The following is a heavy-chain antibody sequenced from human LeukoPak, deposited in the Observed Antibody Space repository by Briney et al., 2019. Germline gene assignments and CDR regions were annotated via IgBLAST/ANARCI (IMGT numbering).Heavy chain of an antibody. D-gene: IGHD3-10*01. V-gene: IGHV3-53*01. Sequence: PGGSLRLSCAASGFTVSTNYMNWVRQAPGKGLEWVSILYSGSDTYYADSVKGRFTTSRDSSKNILSLQMNNLRAEDTAVYYCARVGDHFHWYLDLWGRGTLVTVSS. CDR3: ARVGDHFHWYLDL. CDR2: LYSGSDT. J-gene: IGHJ2*01. CDR1: GFTVSTNY.